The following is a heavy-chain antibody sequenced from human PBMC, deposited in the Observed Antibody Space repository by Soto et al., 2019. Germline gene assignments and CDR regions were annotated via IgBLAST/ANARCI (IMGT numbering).Heavy chain of an antibody. Sequence: GASVKRSCKASGYTFTGYYMHWVRQAPGQGLEWMGWINPNSGGTNYAQKFQGWVTMTRDTSISTAYMELSRLRSDDTAVYYCARDFRDRVATNNGDFGYWGQRTLGAVSS. CDR1: GYTFTGYY. CDR3: ARDFRDRVATNNGDFGY. D-gene: IGHD5-12*01. J-gene: IGHJ4*02. V-gene: IGHV1-2*04. CDR2: INPNSGGT.